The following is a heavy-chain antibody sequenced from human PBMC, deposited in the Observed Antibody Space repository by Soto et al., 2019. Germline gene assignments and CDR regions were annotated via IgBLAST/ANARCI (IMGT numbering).Heavy chain of an antibody. J-gene: IGHJ4*02. V-gene: IGHV6-1*01. CDR1: GDRLSSNSVT. Sequence: PSQTLSLTCGISGDRLSSNSVTWNWTRQSPSRGLEWLGRTYYRSKWNNDYAVSVKSRITISPDTSKNQFSLQLNSVTPEDTAVYYCARDLGRDVWGSYRHPFDYWGQGTLVTVSS. CDR2: TYYRSKWNN. CDR3: ARDLGRDVWGSYRHPFDY. D-gene: IGHD3-16*02.